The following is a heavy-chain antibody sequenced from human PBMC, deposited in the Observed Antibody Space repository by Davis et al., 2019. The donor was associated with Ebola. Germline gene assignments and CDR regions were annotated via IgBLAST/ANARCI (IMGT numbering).Heavy chain of an antibody. D-gene: IGHD5-18*01. CDR2: IIPIFGTA. V-gene: IGHV1-69*06. J-gene: IGHJ6*02. CDR3: ARDGGGYSYGYPYYYYGMDV. Sequence: SVKVSCKASGGTFSSYAISWVRQAPGQGLEWMGGIIPIFGTANYAQKFQGRVTITADKSTSTAYMELSSLRSEDTAVYYCARDGGGYSYGYPYYYYGMDVWGQGTTVTVSS. CDR1: GGTFSSYA.